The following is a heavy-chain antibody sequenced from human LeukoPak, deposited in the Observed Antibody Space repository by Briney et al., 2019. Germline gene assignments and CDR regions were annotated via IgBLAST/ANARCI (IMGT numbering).Heavy chain of an antibody. CDR1: GFTLSSYW. CDR3: TRDWRNKAFDI. CDR2: IKGDGSSI. D-gene: IGHD1/OR15-1a*01. Sequence: GGSLRLSCAASGFTLSSYWMHWVRQAPGKGRVWVSCIKGDGSSISYADSVKGRFTISRDNAKNTLYLQMNSLRSEDTAVYYCTRDWRNKAFDIWGQGTMVTVSS. J-gene: IGHJ3*02. V-gene: IGHV3-74*01.